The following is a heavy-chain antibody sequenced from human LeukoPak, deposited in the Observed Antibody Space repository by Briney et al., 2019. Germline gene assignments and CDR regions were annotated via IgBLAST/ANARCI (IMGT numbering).Heavy chain of an antibody. Sequence: KPGGSLRLSCAASGFTVSSDYMSWVRQAPGKGLEWVSSISSSSSYIYYADSVKGRFTISRDNAKNSLYLQMNSLRAEDTAVYYCARTGTARVQYSYGYGDSSSSDYWGQGTLVTVSS. D-gene: IGHD5-18*01. CDR1: GFTVSSDY. CDR3: ARTGTARVQYSYGYGDSSSSDY. J-gene: IGHJ4*02. V-gene: IGHV3-21*01. CDR2: ISSSSSYI.